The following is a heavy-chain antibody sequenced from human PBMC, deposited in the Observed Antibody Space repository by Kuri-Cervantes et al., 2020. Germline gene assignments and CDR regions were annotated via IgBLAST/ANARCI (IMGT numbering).Heavy chain of an antibody. CDR3: AREDLRTFVEVVTPFDY. CDR1: GFTFRSYW. V-gene: IGHV3-74*01. D-gene: IGHD4-23*01. Sequence: GESLKISCAASGFTFRSYWMHWVRQAPGKGLDWVSRIHPDGTTTTYADSVRGRFTISRDNAKNTLFLQMNSLRAEDTAVYYCAREDLRTFVEVVTPFDYWGQGTLVTVSS. CDR2: IHPDGTTT. J-gene: IGHJ4*02.